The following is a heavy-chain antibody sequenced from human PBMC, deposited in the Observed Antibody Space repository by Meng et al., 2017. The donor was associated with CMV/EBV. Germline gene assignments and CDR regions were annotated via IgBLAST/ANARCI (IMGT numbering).Heavy chain of an antibody. CDR1: GFTFSSYR. D-gene: IGHD1-14*01. CDR3: ARDKTGGVGLFDY. V-gene: IGHV3-21*01. J-gene: IGHJ4*02. Sequence: GESLKISCAASGFTFSSYRINWVRQAPGKGLEWVSSISSSSSYIYYADSVKGRFTISRDNDKNSLYLQMNSLRAEDTAVYYCARDKTGGVGLFDYWGQGTLVTVSS. CDR2: ISSSSSYI.